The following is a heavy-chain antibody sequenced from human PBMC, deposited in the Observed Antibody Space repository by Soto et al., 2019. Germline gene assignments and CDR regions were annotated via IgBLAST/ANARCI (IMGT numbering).Heavy chain of an antibody. CDR3: ARVYCSGGRCYHFDF. CDR1: GGSISSGGYY. J-gene: IGHJ4*02. CDR2: IYYSGST. D-gene: IGHD2-15*01. Sequence: QVQLQESGPRLVKPSQTLSLTCTVSGGSISSGGYYWSWIRQRLGKGLEWIGYIYYSGSTYYNPSLKSPVSGTVETSKNQFTLKLSSATAGHTAVYYCARVYCSGGRCYHFDFWGQGTLVTVSS. V-gene: IGHV4-31*01.